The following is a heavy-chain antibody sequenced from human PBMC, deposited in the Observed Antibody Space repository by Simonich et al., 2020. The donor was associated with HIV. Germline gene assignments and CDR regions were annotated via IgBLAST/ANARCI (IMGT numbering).Heavy chain of an antibody. CDR1: GFTFDDYA. J-gene: IGHJ4*02. CDR3: AKDRSSAMVTYFDY. Sequence: EVQLVESGGGLVQPGRSLRLSCAASGFTFDDYAMHWVRQARGKGLGWVAGISWKSGSIGYADSVKGRFTISRDNAKNSLYLQMNSLRAEDTALYYCAKDRSSAMVTYFDYWGQGTLVTVSS. D-gene: IGHD5-18*01. CDR2: ISWKSGSI. V-gene: IGHV3-9*01.